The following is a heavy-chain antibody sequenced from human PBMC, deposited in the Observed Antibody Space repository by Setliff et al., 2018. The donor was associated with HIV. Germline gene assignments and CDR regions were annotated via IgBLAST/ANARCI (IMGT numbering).Heavy chain of an antibody. D-gene: IGHD2-8*02. CDR1: PNTFLNYG. CDR2: ISVHNDNS. CDR3: ARDVGYCTATSCQTGFDY. Sequence: ASVKVSCKASPNTFLNYGISWVRQAPGQGIEGMGWISVHNDNSNYAQRFRDRVTMTTDIPTSTSYMELRGLRSDDTAVYYCARDVGYCTATSCQTGFDYWGQGTLVTVSS. J-gene: IGHJ4*02. V-gene: IGHV1-18*01.